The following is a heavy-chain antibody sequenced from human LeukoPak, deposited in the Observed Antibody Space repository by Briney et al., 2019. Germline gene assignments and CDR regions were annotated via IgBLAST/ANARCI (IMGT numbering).Heavy chain of an antibody. D-gene: IGHD6-19*01. V-gene: IGHV3-7*01. CDR3: ARVGKSGWDFDH. J-gene: IGHJ4*02. Sequence: PGGSLRLSCAASGFTFSSYWMSWVRQAPGKGLEWVANIKQDGSEKYYVDSVKGRFTISRDNTNNSLYLQMISLRVDDTAVYYCARVGKSGWDFDHWGQGTLVTVSS. CDR1: GFTFSSYW. CDR2: IKQDGSEK.